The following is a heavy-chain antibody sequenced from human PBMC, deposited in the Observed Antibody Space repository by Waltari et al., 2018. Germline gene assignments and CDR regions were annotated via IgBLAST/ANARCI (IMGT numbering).Heavy chain of an antibody. Sequence: QVQLQESGPGLVKPSETLSLTCAVSGYSISSGYSWGWIRQPPGKGLEWIGSIYHSGSTYYNPSLKSRVTISVDTSKNQFSLKLSSVTAADTAVYYCARTTTLAAADAFDIWGQGTMVTVSS. V-gene: IGHV4-38-2*01. J-gene: IGHJ3*02. CDR1: GYSISSGYS. D-gene: IGHD6-13*01. CDR3: ARTTTLAAADAFDI. CDR2: IYHSGST.